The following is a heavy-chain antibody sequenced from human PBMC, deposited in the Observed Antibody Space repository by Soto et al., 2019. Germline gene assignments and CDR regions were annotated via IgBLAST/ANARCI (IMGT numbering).Heavy chain of an antibody. CDR1: GFTFSDYW. J-gene: IGHJ3*02. CDR3: GRERWGLLDI. V-gene: IGHV3-74*01. CDR2: INSDGSIA. D-gene: IGHD7-27*01. Sequence: EVQLVESGGGLVQPGGSLRLSCAASGFTFSDYWMAWARQAPGKGLFWVSRINSDGSIAHYAESVKGRFTISRDNAKNTLWLQVNSLRDDDTAVSYCGRERWGLLDIWGQGAMVTVSS.